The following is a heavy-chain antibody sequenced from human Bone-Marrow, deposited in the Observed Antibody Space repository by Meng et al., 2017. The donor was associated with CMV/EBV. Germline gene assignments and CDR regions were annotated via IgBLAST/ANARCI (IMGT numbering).Heavy chain of an antibody. V-gene: IGHV1-2*02. CDR2: IHPHRGDT. CDR1: GYTFTAHY. CDR3: ARGTPSSLRALGY. J-gene: IGHJ4*02. D-gene: IGHD2-15*01. Sequence: ASVKVSCKASGYTFTAHYFHWVRQAPGQGLEWMGWIHPHRGDTNYAQQFQGRVTMTRDTSISTAYMDLSRLRSDDTAVYYCARGTPSSLRALGYWGQGTLVTVPQ.